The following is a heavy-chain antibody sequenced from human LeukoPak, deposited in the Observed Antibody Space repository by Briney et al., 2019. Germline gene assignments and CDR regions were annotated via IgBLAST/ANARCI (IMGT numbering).Heavy chain of an antibody. CDR1: GFTFSSYG. J-gene: IGHJ4*02. CDR2: ISYDGSNK. D-gene: IGHD3-10*01. Sequence: GGSLRLSCAASGFTFSSYGMHWVRQAPGKGLEWVAVISYDGSNKYYADSVKGRFTISRDNSKNTLYLQMNSLRAEDTAVYYCARGPGSGSYYPTYYFDYWGQGTLVTVSS. V-gene: IGHV3-30*03. CDR3: ARGPGSGSYYPTYYFDY.